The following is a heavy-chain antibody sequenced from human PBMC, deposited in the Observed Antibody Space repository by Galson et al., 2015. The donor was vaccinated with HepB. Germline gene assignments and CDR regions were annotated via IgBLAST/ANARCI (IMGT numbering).Heavy chain of an antibody. V-gene: IGHV1-24*01. CDR1: GYTLTELS. J-gene: IGHJ4*02. Sequence: SVKVSCKVSGYTLTELSMHWVRQAPGKGLEWMGGFDPEDGETIYAQKFQGRVTMTEDTSTDTAYMELSSLRSEDTAVYYCATADRYCSSTSCYSFDYWGQGTLVTVSS. CDR3: ATADRYCSSTSCYSFDY. CDR2: FDPEDGET. D-gene: IGHD2-2*01.